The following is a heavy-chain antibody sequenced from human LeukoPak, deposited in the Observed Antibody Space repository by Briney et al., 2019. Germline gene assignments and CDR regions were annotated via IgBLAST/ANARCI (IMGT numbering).Heavy chain of an antibody. CDR3: ARWFGTYNWFDP. V-gene: IGHV4-59*08. CDR1: GGSISSYY. CDR2: IYYSGST. J-gene: IGHJ5*02. D-gene: IGHD3-10*01. Sequence: SETLSLTCTASGGSISSYYWSWIRQPPGKGLEWIGYIYYSGSTNYNPSLKSRVTISVDTSKNQFSLKLSSVTAADTAVYYCARWFGTYNWFDPWGQGTLVTVSS.